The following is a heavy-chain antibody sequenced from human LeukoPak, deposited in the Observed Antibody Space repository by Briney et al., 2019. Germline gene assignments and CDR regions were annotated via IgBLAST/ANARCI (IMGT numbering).Heavy chain of an antibody. Sequence: PGGSLRLSCAASRFTFSSYAMSWVRQAPGKGLEWVSTISGSGSSTYYADSVKGRFTISRDNSKNTLYLQMNSLRAEDTAVYYCAKDRRCDVSGYRDYWGQGTLVTVSS. CDR3: AKDRRCDVSGYRDY. J-gene: IGHJ4*02. V-gene: IGHV3-23*01. CDR1: RFTFSSYA. CDR2: ISGSGSST. D-gene: IGHD5-12*01.